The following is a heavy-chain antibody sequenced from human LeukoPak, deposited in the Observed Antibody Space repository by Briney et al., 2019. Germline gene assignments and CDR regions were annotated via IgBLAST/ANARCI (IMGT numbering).Heavy chain of an antibody. D-gene: IGHD1-26*01. CDR3: GRLGSYSDH. CDR2: IHSSGST. Sequence: SETLSLTCSVSDGSISSYYWSWIRQPPGKGLEWVGYIHSSGSTHYNPSLKSRVTTSLDTSKNQFSLKLSSVTAADTAVYYCGRLGSYSDHWGQGTLVTVSS. V-gene: IGHV4-4*09. CDR1: DGSISSYY. J-gene: IGHJ4*02.